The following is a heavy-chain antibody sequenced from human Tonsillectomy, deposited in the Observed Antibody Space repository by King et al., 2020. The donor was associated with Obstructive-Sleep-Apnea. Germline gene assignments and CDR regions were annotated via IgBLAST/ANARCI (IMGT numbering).Heavy chain of an antibody. Sequence: QLVQSGPEVKKPGESLKISCKGSGYNFTNYSIGWVRQMPGKGLEWLGIIYPGDYETRYSPSFQGQVTFSADNSISTAYLQWSSLKASDTAMYYCARRPVPPEEFYYFGLDIWGQGTTVTVSS. CDR1: GYNFTNYS. V-gene: IGHV5-51*01. CDR3: ARRPVPPEEFYYFGLDI. J-gene: IGHJ6*02. CDR2: IYPGDYET.